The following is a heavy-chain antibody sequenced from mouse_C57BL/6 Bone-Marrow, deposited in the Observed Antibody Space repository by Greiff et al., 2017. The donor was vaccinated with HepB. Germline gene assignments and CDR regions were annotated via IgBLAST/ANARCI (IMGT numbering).Heavy chain of an antibody. CDR3: ARRGITTVVATRYFDV. J-gene: IGHJ1*03. Sequence: EVHLVESGGGLVQPGGSLKLSCAASGFTFSDYYMYWVRQTPEKRLEWVAYISNGGGSTYYPDTVKGRFTISRDNAKNTLYLQMSRLKSEDTAMYYCARRGITTVVATRYFDVWGTGTTATVSS. CDR1: GFTFSDYY. D-gene: IGHD1-1*01. V-gene: IGHV5-12*01. CDR2: ISNGGGST.